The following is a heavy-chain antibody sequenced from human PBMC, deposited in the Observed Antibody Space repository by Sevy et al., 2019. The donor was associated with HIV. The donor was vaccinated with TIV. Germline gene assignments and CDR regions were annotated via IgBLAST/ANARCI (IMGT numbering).Heavy chain of an antibody. CDR3: ARGFREGYYYGMDV. Sequence: GGSLRLSCAASGFTVSSNYMSWVRQAPGKGLEWVSVIYSGGSTYYADSVKGRFTISRDNSKNTLYLQMNSLRAEDTAVYYCARGFREGYYYGMDVWGQGTTVTVSS. CDR1: GFTVSSNY. V-gene: IGHV3-53*01. CDR2: IYSGGST. J-gene: IGHJ6*02.